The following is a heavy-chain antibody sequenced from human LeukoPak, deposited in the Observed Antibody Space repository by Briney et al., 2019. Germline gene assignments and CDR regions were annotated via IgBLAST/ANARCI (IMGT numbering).Heavy chain of an antibody. CDR3: ARTLVPAAMSNNWFDP. V-gene: IGHV3-21*01. CDR1: GFTFSSYS. Sequence: PGGSLRLSCAASGFTFSSYSMNWVRQAPGKGLEWVSSISSSSSYIYYADSVRGRFTISRDNAKNSLYLQMNSLRAKDTAVYYCARTLVPAAMSNNWFDPWGQGTLVTVSS. J-gene: IGHJ5*02. CDR2: ISSSSSYI. D-gene: IGHD2-2*01.